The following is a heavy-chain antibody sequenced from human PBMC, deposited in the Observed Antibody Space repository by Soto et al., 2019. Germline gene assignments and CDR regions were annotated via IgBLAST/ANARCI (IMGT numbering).Heavy chain of an antibody. Sequence: GGSLRLSCAASGFTFSSYWMHWVRQAPGKGLEWVANINQDGSEIYYVDSVKGRFTISRDNAESSLYLQVNSLRAEDTAVYYCARAVGASTCYWGQGTVVTVSS. CDR3: ARAVGASTCY. CDR1: GFTFSSYW. CDR2: INQDGSEI. D-gene: IGHD4-17*01. V-gene: IGHV3-7*01. J-gene: IGHJ4*02.